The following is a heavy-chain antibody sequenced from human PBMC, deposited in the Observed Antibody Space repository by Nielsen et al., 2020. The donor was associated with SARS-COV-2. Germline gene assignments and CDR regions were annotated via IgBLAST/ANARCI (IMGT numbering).Heavy chain of an antibody. D-gene: IGHD3-10*01. CDR1: GFIFSEYY. J-gene: IGHJ6*02. V-gene: IGHV3-11*04. Sequence: GGSLRLSCAASGFIFSEYYMGWIRQAPGKGLEWVSYISSSGSTTYYADSVRGRFTISRDNAKNSLYLQMDSLRAEDTALYYCARDPYYGSGTYRFYGMDLWGQGTTVTVSS. CDR2: ISSSGSTT. CDR3: ARDPYYGSGTYRFYGMDL.